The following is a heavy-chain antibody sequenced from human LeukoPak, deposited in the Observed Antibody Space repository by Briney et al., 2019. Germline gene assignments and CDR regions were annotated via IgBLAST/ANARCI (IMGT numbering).Heavy chain of an antibody. J-gene: IGHJ4*02. V-gene: IGHV3-23*01. CDR3: AKVLGSRIAVSDPFDY. D-gene: IGHD2-21*01. Sequence: GGSLRLSCAASGFSFSGYAMNWVRQAPGKGLEWVSAISGSGGTISYADSVKGRFTISRDHSKKILYLQMNSLRAEDTAVYYCAKVLGSRIAVSDPFDYWGQGTLVTVSS. CDR2: ISGSGGTI. CDR1: GFSFSGYA.